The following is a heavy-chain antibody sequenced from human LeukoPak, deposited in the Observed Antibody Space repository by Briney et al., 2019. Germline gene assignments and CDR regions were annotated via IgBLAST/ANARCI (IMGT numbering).Heavy chain of an antibody. CDR1: GFTFDEHA. CDR3: AKDFGYYYVTPSIDY. Sequence: GRSLRLSCVASGFTFDEHAMHWVRQAPGKGLEWVSGISWNSGSIGYADSVKGRFTISRDNAKNSLYLQMNSLRAEDTALYYCAKDFGYYYVTPSIDYWGQGTLVTVSS. CDR2: ISWNSGSI. D-gene: IGHD3-10*02. J-gene: IGHJ4*02. V-gene: IGHV3-9*01.